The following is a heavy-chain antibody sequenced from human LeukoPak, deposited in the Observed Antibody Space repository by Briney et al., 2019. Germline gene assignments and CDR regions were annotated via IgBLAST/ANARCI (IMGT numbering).Heavy chain of an antibody. Sequence: GGTLRLSCAASGFTFSGYGMSWVRQAPGKGLEWVSAISGSGGSTYYADSVKGRFTISRDNSKNTLYLQMNSLRVEDTAVYYCARDMMGATLYFDSWGQGTLVTVSS. CDR2: ISGSGGST. J-gene: IGHJ4*02. CDR3: ARDMMGATLYFDS. D-gene: IGHD1-26*01. CDR1: GFTFSGYG. V-gene: IGHV3-23*01.